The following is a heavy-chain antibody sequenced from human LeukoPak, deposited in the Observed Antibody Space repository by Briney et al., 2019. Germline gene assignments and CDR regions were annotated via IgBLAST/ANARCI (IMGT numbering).Heavy chain of an antibody. J-gene: IGHJ4*02. CDR1: GYTFTSYY. V-gene: IGHV1-46*01. Sequence: ASVKVSCKASGYTFTSYYVHWVRQAPGQGLEWMGIINPSGGSTSYAQKFQGRVTMTRDTSTSTVYMELSSLRSEDTAVYYCARDLGTMVRGVTYYFDYWGQGTLVTVSS. CDR2: INPSGGST. CDR3: ARDLGTMVRGVTYYFDY. D-gene: IGHD3-10*01.